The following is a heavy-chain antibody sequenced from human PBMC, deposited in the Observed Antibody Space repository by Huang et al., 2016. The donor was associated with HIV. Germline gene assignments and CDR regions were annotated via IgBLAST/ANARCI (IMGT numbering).Heavy chain of an antibody. CDR1: GFKLSGFG. V-gene: IGHV3-30*18. CDR3: AKESRWFSDFDH. J-gene: IGHJ4*02. Sequence: QVHLVESGGGVVQPGGSLRLSCAASGFKLSGFGMHWVRQAPGKGLEWVAVNAYYGRSQFYTDSVKGRFTISRDNSDNTLSLQMKGLRPDDTAVYYCAKESRWFSDFDHWGQGVLVSVSS. CDR2: NAYYGRSQ. D-gene: IGHD2-15*01.